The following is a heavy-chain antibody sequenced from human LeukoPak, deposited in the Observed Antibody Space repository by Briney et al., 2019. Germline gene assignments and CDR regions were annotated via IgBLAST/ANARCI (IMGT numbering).Heavy chain of an antibody. CDR1: GFTFSSYG. V-gene: IGHV3-30*18. CDR3: AKEWFDP. J-gene: IGHJ5*02. Sequence: GGSLRLSCAASGFTFSSYGMHWVRQAPGKGLEWVAVISYDGSNKYYADSVKGRFTISSDNSKNTLYLQMNSLRAEDTAVYYCAKEWFDPWGQGTLVTVSS. CDR2: ISYDGSNK.